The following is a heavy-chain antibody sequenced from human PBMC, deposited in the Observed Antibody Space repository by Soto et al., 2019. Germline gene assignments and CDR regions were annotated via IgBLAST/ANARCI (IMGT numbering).Heavy chain of an antibody. CDR3: ARHTPAISISDH. CDR1: GGSITSYY. V-gene: IGHV4-59*08. CDR2: VYHTGST. Sequence: PSETLSLTCTVSVSGGSITSYYWSWIRQPPGKGPEWIGYVYHTGSTNYNPSLKSRVTISLDTSKNQFSLKLSSVTAADTAVYYCARHTPAISISDHWGQGTLVTVSS. D-gene: IGHD2-15*01. J-gene: IGHJ4*02.